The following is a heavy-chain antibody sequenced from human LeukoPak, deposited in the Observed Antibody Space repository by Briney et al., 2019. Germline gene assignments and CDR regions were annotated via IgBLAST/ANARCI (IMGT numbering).Heavy chain of an antibody. CDR1: RFTFTSYA. J-gene: IGHJ4*02. CDR2: ISGSGGGT. CDR3: ARGSVSFDY. Sequence: GGSLRLSCAASRFTFTSYAMSWVRQAPGKGLEWVSAISGSGGGTYYADSVKGRFTISRDNAKNSLYLQMNSLRAEDTAVYYCARGSVSFDYWGQGTLVTVSS. V-gene: IGHV3-23*01. D-gene: IGHD5/OR15-5a*01.